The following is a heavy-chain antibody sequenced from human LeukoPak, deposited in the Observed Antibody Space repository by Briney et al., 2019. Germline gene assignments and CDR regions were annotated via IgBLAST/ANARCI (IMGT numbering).Heavy chain of an antibody. Sequence: GGSLRLSCAASGFTFSSYAMSWVRQAPGKGLEWVSAISGGSTYYADSVKGRFTISRDNSKNTLYLQMNSLRAEDTAVYYCAKPYSSSSGWGQGTLVTVSS. D-gene: IGHD6-6*01. CDR3: AKPYSSSSG. CDR1: GFTFSSYA. V-gene: IGHV3-23*01. J-gene: IGHJ4*02. CDR2: ISGGST.